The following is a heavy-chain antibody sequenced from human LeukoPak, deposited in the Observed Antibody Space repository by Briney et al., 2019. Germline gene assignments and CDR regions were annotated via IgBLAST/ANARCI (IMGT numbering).Heavy chain of an antibody. Sequence: SETLSLTCTVSGGFISSSSYLWGWIRQPPGKGLDWIGSIYYSGSTYYNPSLKSRVTMSVDTSKNQFSLKLRSVTAADTAVYYCARGRREYCTSTSCYYYFDYWGQGTLVTVSS. CDR3: ARGRREYCTSTSCYYYFDY. J-gene: IGHJ4*02. CDR1: GGFISSSSYL. CDR2: IYYSGST. D-gene: IGHD2-2*01. V-gene: IGHV4-39*01.